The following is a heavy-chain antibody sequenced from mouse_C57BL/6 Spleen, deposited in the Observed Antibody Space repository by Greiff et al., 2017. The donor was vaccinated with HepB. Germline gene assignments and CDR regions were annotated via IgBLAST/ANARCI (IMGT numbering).Heavy chain of an antibody. V-gene: IGHV3-6*01. J-gene: IGHJ4*01. D-gene: IGHD2-13*01. CDR1: GYSITSGYY. Sequence: EVQLQQSGPGLVKPSQSLSLTCSVTGYSITSGYYWNWIRQFPGNKLEWMGYISYDGSNNYNPSLKNRISITRDTSKNQFFLKLNSVTTEDTATYYCARRVTTYYYAMDYWGQGTSVTVSS. CDR3: ARRVTTYYYAMDY. CDR2: ISYDGSN.